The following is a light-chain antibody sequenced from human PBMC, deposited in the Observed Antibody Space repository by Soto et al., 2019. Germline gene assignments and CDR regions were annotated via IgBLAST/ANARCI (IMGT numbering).Light chain of an antibody. CDR1: QSLLQSNGYKY. CDR3: MQALQTPTT. J-gene: IGKJ5*01. Sequence: IVMTQSPLSLSVTPGESASISCRASQSLLQSNGYKYLDWYLQRPGQSPQLLIYFGSNRAHGVPDRFSGSGTGTDLTLKISSVEADDVGVYFCMQALQTPTTCGQGTR. V-gene: IGKV2-28*01. CDR2: FGS.